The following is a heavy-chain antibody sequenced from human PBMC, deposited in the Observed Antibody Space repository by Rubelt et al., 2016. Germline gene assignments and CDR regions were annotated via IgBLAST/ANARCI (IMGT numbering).Heavy chain of an antibody. CDR1: GGTFSSYA. CDR2: IIPIFGTA. V-gene: IGHV1-69*01. CDR3: ARWGGYCSGGSCSYYYYYYGMDV. Sequence: QVQLVQSGAEVKKPGSSVKVSCKASGGTFSSYAISWVRQAPGQGLEWMGGIIPIFGTANYAQKFQGRVTITADESTSTAYMELSSLRSEDTAVYYCARWGGYCSGGSCSYYYYYYGMDVWGQGTTVTVSS. D-gene: IGHD2-15*01. J-gene: IGHJ6*02.